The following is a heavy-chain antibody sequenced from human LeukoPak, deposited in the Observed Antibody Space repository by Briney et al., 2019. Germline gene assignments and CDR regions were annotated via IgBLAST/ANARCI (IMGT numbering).Heavy chain of an antibody. J-gene: IGHJ3*02. V-gene: IGHV1-69*04. CDR3: ARLIGSNYEVWDGFDI. D-gene: IGHD4-11*01. Sequence: ASVTVSFKGSGGIFSSYAFSWVRQAPGKGLEWMGRIIPFFGIANNAQKFQGRVTITADKSTSTVYMELSILRSEDTAVYYWARLIGSNYEVWDGFDIWGQGTMVTVSS. CDR1: GGIFSSYA. CDR2: IIPFFGIA.